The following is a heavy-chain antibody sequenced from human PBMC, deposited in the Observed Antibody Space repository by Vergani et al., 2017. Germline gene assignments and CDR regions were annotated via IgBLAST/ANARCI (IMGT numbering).Heavy chain of an antibody. CDR3: AKFHLNITTPDRGDF. Sequence: QLQLQESGSGLVKPSQTLSLNCAASGGSISSGAFSWGWVRQAPGRGLEWVALISYDGDTTYYEDSVKGRFTISRDNSKNTLFLQMHSLRVEDTALYYCAKFHLNITTPDRGDFWGQGSLVSVSS. CDR1: GGSISSGA. CDR2: ISYDGDTT. V-gene: IGHV3-30*18. J-gene: IGHJ4*02. D-gene: IGHD1-1*01.